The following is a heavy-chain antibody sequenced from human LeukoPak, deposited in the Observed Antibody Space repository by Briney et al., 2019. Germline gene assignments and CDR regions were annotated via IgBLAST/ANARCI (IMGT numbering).Heavy chain of an antibody. J-gene: IGHJ4*02. CDR3: ARGRQVYRYSGSYQSDY. V-gene: IGHV4-34*01. Sequence: SETLSLTCAVYGGSFSDYYWSWIRQPPGKGLEWIGEINHSGSTNYNPSLKSRVTISVDTSKNQFSLKLSSVTAADTAVYYCARGRQVYRYSGSYQSDYWGQGTLVTVSS. D-gene: IGHD1-26*01. CDR2: INHSGST. CDR1: GGSFSDYY.